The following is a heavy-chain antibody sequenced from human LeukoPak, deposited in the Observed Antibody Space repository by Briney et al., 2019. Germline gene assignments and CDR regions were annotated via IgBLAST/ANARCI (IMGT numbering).Heavy chain of an antibody. V-gene: IGHV3-30-3*01. J-gene: IGHJ6*02. CDR3: ARGSIPYYYYYYGMDV. CDR2: ISYDGSNK. D-gene: IGHD2-21*01. CDR1: GFTFSSYA. Sequence: GGSLRLSCAASGFTFSSYAMHWVRQAPGKGLEWVAVISYDGSNKYYADSVKGRFTISRDNSKNTLYLQMNSLRAEDTAVYYCARGSIPYYYYYYGMDVWGQGTTVTVSS.